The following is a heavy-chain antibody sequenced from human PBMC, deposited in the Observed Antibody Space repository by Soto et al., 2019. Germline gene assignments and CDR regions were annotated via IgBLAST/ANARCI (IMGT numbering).Heavy chain of an antibody. CDR3: AKDWATVGYGMDV. V-gene: IGHV3-30*18. CDR2: ISYDGSNK. J-gene: IGHJ6*02. Sequence: GGSLRLSCAASGFTFSSYGMHWVRQAPGKGLEWVAVISYDGSNKYYADSVKGRFTISRDNSKNTLYLQMNSLRAEDTAVYYCAKDWATVGYGMDVWGQGTTVTVSS. CDR1: GFTFSSYG. D-gene: IGHD4-17*01.